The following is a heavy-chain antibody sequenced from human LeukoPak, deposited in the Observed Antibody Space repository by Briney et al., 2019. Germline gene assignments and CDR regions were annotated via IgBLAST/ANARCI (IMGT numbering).Heavy chain of an antibody. D-gene: IGHD1-1*01. J-gene: IGHJ4*02. Sequence: PGGSLRLSCAASGFTFSSYAMSWVRQASGKGLEWVSAISGSGGSTYYADSVKGRFTISRGISKNTLYLQMNSLRAEDTAVYYCAKTFNWNYFDYWGQGTLVTVSS. V-gene: IGHV3-23*01. CDR1: GFTFSSYA. CDR3: AKTFNWNYFDY. CDR2: ISGSGGST.